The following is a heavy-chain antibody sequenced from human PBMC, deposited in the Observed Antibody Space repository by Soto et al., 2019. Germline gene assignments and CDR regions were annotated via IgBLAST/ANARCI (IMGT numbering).Heavy chain of an antibody. CDR3: ARGLTIQLWGKYGMDV. V-gene: IGHV4-34*01. D-gene: IGHD5-18*01. CDR2: INHSGST. Sequence: PSETQSLACTFSGFSSSSPYWSWILQHPGKGLEWIGEINHSGSTNYNPSLKSRVTISVDTSKNQFSLRLSSVTAADTAVYYCARGLTIQLWGKYGMDVLGQGTTVTVSS. J-gene: IGHJ6*02. CDR1: GFSSSSPY.